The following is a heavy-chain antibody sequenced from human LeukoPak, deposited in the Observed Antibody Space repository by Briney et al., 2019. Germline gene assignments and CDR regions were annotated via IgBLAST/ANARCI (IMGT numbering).Heavy chain of an antibody. D-gene: IGHD5-18*01. CDR3: ASDDGQAAMVYYYGMDV. CDR2: ISYDGSNK. CDR1: GFTFSSYA. J-gene: IGHJ6*02. Sequence: PGGSLRLSCAASGFTFSSYAMHWVRQAPGKGLEWVAVISYDGSNKYYADSVKGRFTISRDNSKNTLYLQMNSLRAEDTAVYYCASDDGQAAMVYYYGMDVWGQGTTVTVSS. V-gene: IGHV3-30-3*01.